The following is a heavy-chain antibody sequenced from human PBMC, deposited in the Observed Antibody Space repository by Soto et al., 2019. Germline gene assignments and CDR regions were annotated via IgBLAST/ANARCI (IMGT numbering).Heavy chain of an antibody. CDR1: GFTFSSYA. CDR3: ARDAPRIIVVVTATLDY. D-gene: IGHD2-21*02. CDR2: ISYDGSNK. Sequence: QVQLVESGGGVVQSGRSLRLSCAASGFTFSSYAMHWVRQAPGKGLEWVAVISYDGSNKYHADSVKGRFTISRDNSKNTLYLQMNSLRAEDTAVYYCARDAPRIIVVVTATLDYWGQGTLVTVSS. V-gene: IGHV3-30-3*01. J-gene: IGHJ4*02.